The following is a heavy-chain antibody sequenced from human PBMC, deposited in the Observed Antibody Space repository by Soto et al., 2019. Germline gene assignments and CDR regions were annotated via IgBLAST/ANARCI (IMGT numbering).Heavy chain of an antibody. CDR1: GYSFTSYW. Sequence: PGESLKISCKGSGYSFTSYWIGWVRQMPGKGLEWMGIIYPGDSDTRYSPSFQGQVTISADKSISTAYLQWSSLRASDTAMYYCARRDYGPPIPHCGMDAWGQGTTVTVSS. J-gene: IGHJ6*02. D-gene: IGHD4-17*01. V-gene: IGHV5-51*01. CDR2: IYPGDSDT. CDR3: ARRDYGPPIPHCGMDA.